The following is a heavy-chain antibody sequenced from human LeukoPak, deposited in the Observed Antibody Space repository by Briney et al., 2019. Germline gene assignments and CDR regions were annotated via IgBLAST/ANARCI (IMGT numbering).Heavy chain of an antibody. CDR3: AKPKRNSGSYRGFDY. V-gene: IGHV3-23*01. CDR1: GFTFSSYA. J-gene: IGHJ4*02. D-gene: IGHD1-26*01. CDR2: ISGSGGST. Sequence: GESLKISCAASGFTFSSYAMSWVRQAPGKGLEWVSAISGSGGSTYYADSVKGRFTISRDNSKNTLYLQMNSLRAEDTAVYYCAKPKRNSGSYRGFDYWGQGTLVTVSS.